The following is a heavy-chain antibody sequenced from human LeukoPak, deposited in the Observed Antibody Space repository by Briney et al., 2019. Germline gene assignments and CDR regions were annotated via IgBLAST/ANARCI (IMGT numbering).Heavy chain of an antibody. D-gene: IGHD2-15*01. CDR3: ARPERIGSTMDV. Sequence: PSYTLSLTCTVSGGSPSSSSYYWGWIRQPPGKGLEWIGSIYYSGSTYYNPSLKGPVNISVAPSKNPFSLTLSSVTAADTAVYYCARPERIGSTMDVWGQGTTVTVSS. J-gene: IGHJ6*02. CDR2: IYYSGST. V-gene: IGHV4-39*01. CDR1: GGSPSSSSYY.